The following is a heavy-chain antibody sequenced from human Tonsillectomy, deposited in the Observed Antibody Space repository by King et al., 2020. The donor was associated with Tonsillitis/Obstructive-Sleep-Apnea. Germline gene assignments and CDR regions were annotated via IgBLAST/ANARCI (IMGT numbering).Heavy chain of an antibody. V-gene: IGHV4-34*01. Sequence: VQLQQWGAGLLKPSETLSLTCAVCGGSFSGYYWSWIRQPPGKGLEWIGEINDSGGTNYNPSLKSRVTISVDTSKNQFSLNLSSATAADTAVYSCAGGSYNYYAMDVWGQGTTVTVSS. CDR2: INDSGGT. CDR3: AGGSYNYYAMDV. CDR1: GGSFSGYY. J-gene: IGHJ6*02.